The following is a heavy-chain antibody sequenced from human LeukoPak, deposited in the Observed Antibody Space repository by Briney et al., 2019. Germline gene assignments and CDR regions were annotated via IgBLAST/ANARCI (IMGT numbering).Heavy chain of an antibody. CDR3: ARDYYGSGVLDY. CDR2: IYHSGST. Sequence: PSQTLSLTCAVAGGSISSGGYSWGWIRQPPGKGLEWIGYIYHSGSTYYNPSLKSRVTISVDRSKNQFSLKLSSVTAADTAVYYCARDYYGSGVLDYWGQGTLVTVSS. CDR1: GGSISSGGYS. D-gene: IGHD3-10*01. V-gene: IGHV4-30-2*01. J-gene: IGHJ4*02.